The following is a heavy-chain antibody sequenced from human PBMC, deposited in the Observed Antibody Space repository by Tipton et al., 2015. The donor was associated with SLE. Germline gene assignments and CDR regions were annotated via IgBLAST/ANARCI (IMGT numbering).Heavy chain of an antibody. CDR3: ARQVNSADSGWYNYYYMDV. J-gene: IGHJ6*03. V-gene: IGHV5-10-1*01. Sequence: QLVQSGAEVKKPGESLRISCKGSGYSFTSYWNSWVRQMPGKGLEWMGRIDPSDSYTNYSPSFQGHVTISADKSISTAYLQWSSLKASDTAMYYCARQVNSADSGWYNYYYMDVWGKGTTVTVSS. D-gene: IGHD6-19*01. CDR1: GYSFTSYW. CDR2: IDPSDSYT.